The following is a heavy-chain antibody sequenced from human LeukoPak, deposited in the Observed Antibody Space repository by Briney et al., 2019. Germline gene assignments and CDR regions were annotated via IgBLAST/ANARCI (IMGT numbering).Heavy chain of an antibody. CDR2: INPSGGST. CDR3: LIAKSGSSSSGTPYCFDY. Sequence: ASVKVSCKASGYTFTSYYMHWVRQAPGQGLEWMGIINPSGGSTSYAQKFQGRVTMTRDTSTSTVYMELSSLRSEDTAVYYCLIAKSGSSSSGTPYCFDYWGQGTLVTVSS. V-gene: IGHV1-46*01. D-gene: IGHD6-6*01. J-gene: IGHJ4*02. CDR1: GYTFTSYY.